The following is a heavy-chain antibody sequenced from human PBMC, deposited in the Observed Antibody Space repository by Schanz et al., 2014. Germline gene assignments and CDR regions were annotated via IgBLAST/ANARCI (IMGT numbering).Heavy chain of an antibody. D-gene: IGHD2-21*02. V-gene: IGHV1-8*01. CDR2: MNPNSGNT. CDR1: GYNITSND. CDR3: ARGYGGSRTAF. J-gene: IGHJ4*02. Sequence: QVHLVQSGAEVKKPGASVKVSCKASGYNITSNDVTWVRQATGQGLEWMGWMNPNSGNTGYAQKFQGRVTITADRSTSTAYMELSSLRTEDTAVSDYARGYGGSRTAFCGQGTLVTVSS.